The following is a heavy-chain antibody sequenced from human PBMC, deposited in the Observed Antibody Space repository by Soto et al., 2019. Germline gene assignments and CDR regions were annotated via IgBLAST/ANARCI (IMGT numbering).Heavy chain of an antibody. CDR2: IIPILGIA. CDR1: GVTFSSYS. CDR3: ARDLDDILTGDYVVSAFDI. V-gene: IGHV1-69*04. Sequence: GASVKVSCKASGVTFSSYSISWVRQAPGQGLEWMGRIIPILGIANYAQKFQGRVTITADKSTSTAYMELSSLRSEDTAVYYCARDLDDILTGDYVVSAFDIWGQGTMVTVS. J-gene: IGHJ3*02. D-gene: IGHD3-9*01.